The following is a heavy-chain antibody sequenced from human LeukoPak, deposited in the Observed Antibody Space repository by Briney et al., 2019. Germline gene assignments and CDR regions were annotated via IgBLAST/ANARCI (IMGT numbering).Heavy chain of an antibody. Sequence: GGSLRLSCAASGFTLGNYPMSFVRQAPGKGLEWVSTSGSDDNTYYADSVKGRFTISRDNSKNTLYLQMNNLRAEDAAVYYCAKDLRGRILRYFDYWGRGTLVTVSS. CDR1: GFTLGNYP. V-gene: IGHV3-23*01. J-gene: IGHJ4*02. CDR2: SGSDDNT. D-gene: IGHD3-16*01. CDR3: AKDLRGRILRYFDY.